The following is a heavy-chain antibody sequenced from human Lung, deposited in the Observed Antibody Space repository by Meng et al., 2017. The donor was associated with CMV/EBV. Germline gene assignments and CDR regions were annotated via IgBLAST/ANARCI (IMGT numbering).Heavy chain of an antibody. CDR1: GFIFSNYA. CDR2: MSGSGSMM. D-gene: IGHD3-16*01. Sequence: GGSXRLSCAASGFIFSNYAMSWVRQAPGKGLEWISFMSGSGSMMFYVDSVRGRFTISRDSSKNKLYLQMNSLRAEETAVYYCAKKGGDGALHYFDYWGQGXLVTVSS. CDR3: AKKGGDGALHYFDY. V-gene: IGHV3-23*01. J-gene: IGHJ4*02.